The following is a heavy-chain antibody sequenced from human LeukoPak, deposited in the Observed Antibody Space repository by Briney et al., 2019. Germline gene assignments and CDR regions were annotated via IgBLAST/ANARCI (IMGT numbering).Heavy chain of an antibody. CDR2: ITGTGGST. CDR3: ATKFGESKVVC. D-gene: IGHD3-10*01. J-gene: IGHJ4*02. V-gene: IGHV3-23*01. Sequence: GESLRLSCAASGFSFSSYAMSWVRQAAGKGLEWVSSITGTGGSTYYADSVKGRFTISRDNSKNTLDLQMNSLRAEDTAVYYCATKFGESKVVCWGQGTLVTVSS. CDR1: GFSFSSYA.